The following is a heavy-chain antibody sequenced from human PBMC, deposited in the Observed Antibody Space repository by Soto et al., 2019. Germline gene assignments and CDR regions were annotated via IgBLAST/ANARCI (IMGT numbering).Heavy chain of an antibody. J-gene: IGHJ4*02. CDR3: ARESAGTYYFDY. V-gene: IGHV6-1*01. CDR1: GDSVSSNSAA. CDR2: AYYRSKWYN. D-gene: IGHD6-19*01. Sequence: QVQLQQSGPGLVQPSQTLSLTCAISGDSVSSNSAAWNWIRQSPSRVLEWLGRAYYRSKWYNDYAVAVKSRITINPDTNKNQISLQVNSVAPEDTAVYYCARESAGTYYFDYWGQGTMVTVSS.